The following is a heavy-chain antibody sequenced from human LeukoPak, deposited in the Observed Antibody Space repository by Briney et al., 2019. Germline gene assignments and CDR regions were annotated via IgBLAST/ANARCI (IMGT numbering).Heavy chain of an antibody. D-gene: IGHD3-10*01. CDR3: ARGLWFGGRGAFDI. J-gene: IGHJ3*02. CDR2: ISSSSSYI. CDR1: GFTFSSYS. V-gene: IGHV3-21*01. Sequence: GGSLRLSCAASGFTFSSYSMNWVRQAPGKGLEWVSSISSSSSYIYYADSVKGRFTISRDNAKNSLYLQMNSLRAEDTAVYYCARGLWFGGRGAFDICGQGTMVTVSS.